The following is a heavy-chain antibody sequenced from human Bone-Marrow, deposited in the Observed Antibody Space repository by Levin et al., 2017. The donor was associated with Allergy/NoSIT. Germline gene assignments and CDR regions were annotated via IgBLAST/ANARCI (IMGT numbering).Heavy chain of an antibody. CDR2: INHSGST. CDR1: GGSFNNYY. Sequence: PGGSLRLSCAVYGGSFNNYYWSWIRQPPGKGLEWIGEINHSGSTNYNPSLKSRVTISVDTSKNQFSLNLSSATAADTAMYYCASRGYCSGGTCYFAEYFQHWGQGTLITVSS. CDR3: ASRGYCSGGTCYFAEYFQH. D-gene: IGHD2-15*01. J-gene: IGHJ1*01. V-gene: IGHV4-34*01.